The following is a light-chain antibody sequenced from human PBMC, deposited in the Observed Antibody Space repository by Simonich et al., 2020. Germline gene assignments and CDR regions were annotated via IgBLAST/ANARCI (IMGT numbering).Light chain of an antibody. J-gene: IGLJ3*02. CDR3: SSYAGSNNLV. CDR2: DVS. CDR1: SSDVGGYNY. Sequence: QSALTQPASVSGSPGQSITISCTGTSSDVGGYNYVYWYQQHPGKAPKLMIYDVSKRPSGVSKRFSGSKSGNTASLTVSGLQAEDEADYYCSSYAGSNNLVFGGGTKLTVL. V-gene: IGLV2-14*03.